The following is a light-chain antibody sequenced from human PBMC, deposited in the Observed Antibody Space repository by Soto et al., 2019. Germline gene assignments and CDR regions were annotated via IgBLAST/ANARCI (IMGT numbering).Light chain of an antibody. CDR1: QSINSW. CDR3: QQYNSYSRT. J-gene: IGKJ1*01. CDR2: KAS. Sequence: DIQMTQSPSTLSASVGDRVTITCRASQSINSWLAWYQQKPGKAPKLLIYKASSLESGVPSRFSGSASGTEFTLTISSLQPDDFATYYCQQYNSYSRTFGQGTKVEIK. V-gene: IGKV1-5*03.